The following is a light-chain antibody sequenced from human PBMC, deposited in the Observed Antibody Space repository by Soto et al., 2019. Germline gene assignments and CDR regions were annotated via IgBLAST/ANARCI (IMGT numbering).Light chain of an antibody. CDR3: QQYGTSSWT. Sequence: DIVLTQSPGTLSLSPGERATLSCRTSQSVSSTYLAWYQQKPGQAPRLLIYGASSRATGIPDRFSGSGSGTDFTLTISRLEPEDFAVYYCQQYGTSSWTFRQGTKVEIK. CDR2: GAS. V-gene: IGKV3-20*01. J-gene: IGKJ1*01. CDR1: QSVSSTY.